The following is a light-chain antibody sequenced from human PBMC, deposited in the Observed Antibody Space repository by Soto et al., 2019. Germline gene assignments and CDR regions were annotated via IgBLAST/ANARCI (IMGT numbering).Light chain of an antibody. V-gene: IGKV3-20*01. Sequence: EIVLTQSPGTLSLSPGERATLSCRASQSVSSSYLAWYQQKPGQAPRLLIYGASSRATGIPDGFSGSGSGTDFTLTISRLEPEEFAVYYCQQYGSSPPWTFGHGTKVEIK. CDR2: GAS. CDR3: QQYGSSPPWT. J-gene: IGKJ1*01. CDR1: QSVSSSY.